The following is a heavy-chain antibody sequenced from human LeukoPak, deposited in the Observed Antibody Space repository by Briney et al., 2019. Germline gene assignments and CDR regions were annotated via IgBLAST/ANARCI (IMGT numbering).Heavy chain of an antibody. CDR3: ARLTGTTGFDY. Sequence: HPGGSLRLSCAASGFPFSSYWMSWVRQAPGKGLDWVANIKQDGSDKYYVDSVKGRFTISRDNAKNSLYLQLNSLRADDTAVYYCARLTGTTGFDYWGQGTLVTVSS. CDR1: GFPFSSYW. CDR2: IKQDGSDK. D-gene: IGHD1-1*01. J-gene: IGHJ4*02. V-gene: IGHV3-7*01.